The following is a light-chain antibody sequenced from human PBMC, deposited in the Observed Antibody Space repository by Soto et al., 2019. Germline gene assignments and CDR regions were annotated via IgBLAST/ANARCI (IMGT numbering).Light chain of an antibody. CDR1: QSVNTY. V-gene: IGKV1-39*01. Sequence: DIQMTQSPSSLSAPAGDRVTITFRASQSVNTYLHWYQQKPGKAPKLLIFAASNLQSGVPSRFSGSGSGTNFTLSLNSLQPEDFATYYCQQGYSNPWTFGQGTRLEIK. J-gene: IGKJ5*01. CDR2: AAS. CDR3: QQGYSNPWT.